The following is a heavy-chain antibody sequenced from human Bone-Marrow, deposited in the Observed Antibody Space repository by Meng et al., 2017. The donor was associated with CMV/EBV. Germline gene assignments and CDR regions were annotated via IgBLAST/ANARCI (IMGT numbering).Heavy chain of an antibody. D-gene: IGHD6-6*01. CDR1: GGSMSSYY. V-gene: IGHV4-59*12. CDR3: ARDSSFDQ. Sequence: GSLRLSCAVSGGSMSSYYWSWIRQSPGKGLEWIAYIYYSGSTNYNPSLKSRVTISVDTSKNQISLKLRSVTAADTAIYYCARDSSFDQWGQGTLVTVSS. CDR2: IYYSGST. J-gene: IGHJ4*02.